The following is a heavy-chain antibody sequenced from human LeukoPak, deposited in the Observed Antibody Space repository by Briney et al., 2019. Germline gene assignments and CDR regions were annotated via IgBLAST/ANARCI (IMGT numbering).Heavy chain of an antibody. D-gene: IGHD2-2*01. Sequence: GESLKISCKGSGYSFTSYWIGWVRQMPGKGLEWMGIIYPGDSDTGYSPSFQGQVTISADKSISTAYLQWSSLKASDTAMYYCARRDGYCSSTSCYADYYYGMDVWGQGTTVTVSS. J-gene: IGHJ6*02. CDR3: ARRDGYCSSTSCYADYYYGMDV. CDR1: GYSFTSYW. CDR2: IYPGDSDT. V-gene: IGHV5-51*01.